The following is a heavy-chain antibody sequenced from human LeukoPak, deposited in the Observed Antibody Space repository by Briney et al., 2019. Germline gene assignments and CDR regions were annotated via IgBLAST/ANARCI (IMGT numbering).Heavy chain of an antibody. CDR1: GFTFDDYA. V-gene: IGHV3-9*01. CDR2: ISWNSGSI. J-gene: IGHJ4*02. CDR3: AKGVDASWGYYLDY. D-gene: IGHD3-16*01. Sequence: GGSLRLSCAASGFTFDDYAMHWVRQAPGKGLEWVSGISWNSGSIGYADSVKGRFTISRDNAKNSLYLQMNSLRAEDTALYYCAKGVDASWGYYLDYWGQGTLVTVSS.